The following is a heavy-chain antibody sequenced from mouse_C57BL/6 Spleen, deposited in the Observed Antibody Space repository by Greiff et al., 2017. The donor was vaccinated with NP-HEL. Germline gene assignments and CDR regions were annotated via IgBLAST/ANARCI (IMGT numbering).Heavy chain of an antibody. J-gene: IGHJ2*01. CDR2: IRSKSSNYAT. Sequence: EVQLVESGGGLVQPKGSLKLSCAASGFTFNTYAMHWVRQAPGKGLEWVARIRSKSSNYATYYADSVKDRFTISRDDSQSMLYLQMNNLKTEDTAMYYCVREGDGSSYGYFDYWGQGTTLTVSS. D-gene: IGHD1-1*01. V-gene: IGHV10-3*01. CDR3: VREGDGSSYGYFDY. CDR1: GFTFNTYA.